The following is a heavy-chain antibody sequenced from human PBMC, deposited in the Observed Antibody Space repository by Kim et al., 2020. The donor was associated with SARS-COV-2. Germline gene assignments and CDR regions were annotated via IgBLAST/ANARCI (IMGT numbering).Heavy chain of an antibody. V-gene: IGHV3-9*01. D-gene: IGHD5-12*01. CDR3: AKGPRLLLAAFDI. J-gene: IGHJ3*02. Sequence: YADSVKGRFTISRDNAKNSLYLQMNSLRAEDTALYYCAKGPRLLLAAFDIWGQGTMVTVSS.